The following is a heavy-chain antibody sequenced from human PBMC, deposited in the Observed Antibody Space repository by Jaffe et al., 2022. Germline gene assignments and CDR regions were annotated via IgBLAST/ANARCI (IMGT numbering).Heavy chain of an antibody. CDR2: ISTSSDYI. Sequence: EVQLVESGGGLVKPGGSLRLSCAASGFTFSTYSMNWVRQSPGRGLEWVSSISTSSDYIYYADSVKGRFTISRDNAKNSLYLQMNSLRAEDTALYYCARDRCSGYSCYHFDQWGQGILVTVSS. CDR3: ARDRCSGYSCYHFDQ. CDR1: GFTFSTYS. V-gene: IGHV3-21*06. J-gene: IGHJ4*02. D-gene: IGHD2-15*01.